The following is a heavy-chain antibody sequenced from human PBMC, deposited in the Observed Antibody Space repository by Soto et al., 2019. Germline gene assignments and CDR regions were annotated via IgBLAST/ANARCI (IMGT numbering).Heavy chain of an antibody. CDR1: GGSFSGYY. CDR2: INHSGST. CDR3: ARREYSEVRGVPLDY. D-gene: IGHD3-10*01. Sequence: QVQLQQWGAGLLKPSETLSLTCAVYGGSFSGYYWSWIRQPPGKGLEWIGEINHSGSTNYNPSLKSRVTISVDTSKNQFSLKRSSVTAADTAVYYCARREYSEVRGVPLDYWGQGTLVTVSS. J-gene: IGHJ4*02. V-gene: IGHV4-34*01.